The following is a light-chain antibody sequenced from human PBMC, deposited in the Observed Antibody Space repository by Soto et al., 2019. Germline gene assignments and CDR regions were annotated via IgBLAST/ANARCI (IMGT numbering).Light chain of an antibody. CDR1: SSVVGSYNR. Sequence: QSVLTQPPSVSGSPGQSVTISCTGTSSVVGSYNRVSWYQQPPGTAPKLMIYEVSNRPSGVPDRFSGSKSGNTASLTISGLQADDEADYSCNSYTSTNTYVFGTGTKLTVL. CDR3: NSYTSTNTYV. CDR2: EVS. V-gene: IGLV2-18*02. J-gene: IGLJ1*01.